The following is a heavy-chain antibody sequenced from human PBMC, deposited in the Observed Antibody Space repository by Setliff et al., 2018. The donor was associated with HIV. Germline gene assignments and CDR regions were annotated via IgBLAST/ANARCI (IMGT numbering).Heavy chain of an antibody. D-gene: IGHD6-19*01. V-gene: IGHV1-46*01. CDR1: GYTFSSYS. Sequence: ASVKVSCKASGYTFSSYSLHWVRQGPGQGLEWMGIITPSGGSRRYAQKFQGRLTMTRDMSTSTVHMDLSSLRPEDTAVYYCGSDFSGWYYFDMWGQGTLVTVSS. CDR3: GSDFSGWYYFDM. J-gene: IGHJ4*02. CDR2: ITPSGGSR.